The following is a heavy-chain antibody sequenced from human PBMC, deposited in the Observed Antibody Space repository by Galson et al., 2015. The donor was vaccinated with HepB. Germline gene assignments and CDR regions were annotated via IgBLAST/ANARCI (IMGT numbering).Heavy chain of an antibody. D-gene: IGHD5-18*01. CDR2: IDWDDDK. CDR3: ARIPYPYSYDDTDAFDI. V-gene: IGHV2-70*11. J-gene: IGHJ3*02. Sequence: PALVKPTQTLTLTCTFSGFSLSTSGMCVSWIRQPPGKALEWLARIDWDDDKYYSTSLKTRLTISKDTSKNQVVLTMTNMDPVDTATYYCARIPYPYSYDDTDAFDIWGQGTIVTVSS. CDR1: GFSLSTSGMC.